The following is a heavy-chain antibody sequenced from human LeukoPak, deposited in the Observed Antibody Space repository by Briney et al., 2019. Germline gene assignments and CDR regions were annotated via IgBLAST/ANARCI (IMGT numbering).Heavy chain of an antibody. D-gene: IGHD4-17*01. CDR3: ARVSPEGDYDY. J-gene: IGHJ4*02. CDR2: INSDGSST. Sequence: GGSLRLSCAASGFTFSSYWMRWVRQAPGKGLVWVSRINSDGSSTSYADSVKGRFTLSRDNAKNTLYLQMNSLRAEDTAVYYCARVSPEGDYDYWGQGTLVTVSS. V-gene: IGHV3-74*01. CDR1: GFTFSSYW.